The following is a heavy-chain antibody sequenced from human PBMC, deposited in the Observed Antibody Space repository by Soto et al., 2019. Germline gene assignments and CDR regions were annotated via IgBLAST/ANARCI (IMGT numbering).Heavy chain of an antibody. CDR1: GGSTSSGAYY. CDR3: ARARLRAVYAFDF. CDR2: IYYSGTS. J-gene: IGHJ3*01. D-gene: IGHD5-12*01. Sequence: SETLSLTCIVSGGSTSSGAYYWSWVRQHPGKGLEWIGYIYYSGTSYSSPSLKSRLTISIDTSKNQFSLQLNSVTAADTGMYFCARARLRAVYAFDFWGQGTMVTV. V-gene: IGHV4-31*03.